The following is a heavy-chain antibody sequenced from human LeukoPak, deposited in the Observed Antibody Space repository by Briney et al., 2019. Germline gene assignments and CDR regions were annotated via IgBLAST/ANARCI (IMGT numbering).Heavy chain of an antibody. V-gene: IGHV4-39*02. Sequence: SETLSLTCTVSGGSISSYYWGWIRQPPGKGLEWIGSVFYSGSTYYNPSLKSRVTIYVDKSKNHFSLKLSSVTAADTAVYYCASFPRGVIVYWGQGTLVTVSS. J-gene: IGHJ4*02. CDR3: ASFPRGVIVY. CDR1: GGSISSYY. D-gene: IGHD3-16*02. CDR2: VFYSGST.